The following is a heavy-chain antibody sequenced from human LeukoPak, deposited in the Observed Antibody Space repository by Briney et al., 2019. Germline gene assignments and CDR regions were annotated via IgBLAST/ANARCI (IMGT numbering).Heavy chain of an antibody. Sequence: PGGSLRLSCAASGLSFGFYAMSWVRQAPGKGLEWVSSISGDGAGTYYADSVRGRFTISRDNSKNTLYLQMDSLRAEDTALYYCAKDFVRYNIQFDYWGQGALVTVSS. CDR2: ISGDGAGT. J-gene: IGHJ4*02. V-gene: IGHV3-23*01. CDR3: AKDFVRYNIQFDY. D-gene: IGHD1-14*01. CDR1: GLSFGFYA.